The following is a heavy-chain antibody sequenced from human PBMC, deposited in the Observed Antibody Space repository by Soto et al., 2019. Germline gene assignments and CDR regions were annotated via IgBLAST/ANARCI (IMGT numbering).Heavy chain of an antibody. D-gene: IGHD6-19*01. CDR3: SSFIMVVGWFDPNYYHRMDV. CDR2: ISGYNGNT. CDR1: GYTFSNYG. Sequence: QVQLVQSGAEVKKPGASVTVACKTSGYTFSNYGINWVRQAPGQGLEWMGWISGYNGNTNYAQTVQGRVTMTTDTSTGTVYMELRSLKSEDTAIYYCSSFIMVVGWFDPNYYHRMDVWGQGTTVTVSS. J-gene: IGHJ6*02. V-gene: IGHV1-18*01.